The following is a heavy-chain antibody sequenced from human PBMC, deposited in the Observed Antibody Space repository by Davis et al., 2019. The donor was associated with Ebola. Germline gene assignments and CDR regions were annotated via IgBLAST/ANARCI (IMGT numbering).Heavy chain of an antibody. D-gene: IGHD2-21*02. CDR1: DESFSAYY. V-gene: IGHV4-34*01. J-gene: IGHJ5*02. CDR3: AKAVNFDLFSDFKWFDP. Sequence: PGGSLRLSCAVYDESFSAYYWSWIRQVPGKGLEWIGEINRLGSPNYNPSLKSRVTISIDTSKNQIFLKLSSLTAADTAVYYCAKAVNFDLFSDFKWFDPWGQGTLVTVSS. CDR2: INRLGSP.